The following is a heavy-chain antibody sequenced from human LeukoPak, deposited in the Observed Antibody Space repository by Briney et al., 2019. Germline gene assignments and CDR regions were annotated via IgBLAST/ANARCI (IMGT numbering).Heavy chain of an antibody. CDR1: GGSISSYH. Sequence: SETLSLTCTVSGGSISSYHWSWIRQPPGKGLEWIGFFYYSGSTNYNPSLKSRVTISVDTSKNQFSLKLSSVTAADTAVYYCARDSVVAAPTYYYYYGMDVWGQGTTVTVSS. CDR2: FYYSGST. CDR3: ARDSVVAAPTYYYYYGMDV. V-gene: IGHV4-59*12. D-gene: IGHD2-15*01. J-gene: IGHJ6*02.